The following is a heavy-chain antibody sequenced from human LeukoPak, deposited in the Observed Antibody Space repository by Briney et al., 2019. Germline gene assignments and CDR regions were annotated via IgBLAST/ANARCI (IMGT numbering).Heavy chain of an antibody. CDR2: ISYDGSNK. J-gene: IGHJ4*02. CDR3: ASGTGYYSYFDY. D-gene: IGHD3/OR15-3a*01. Sequence: GGSLRLSCAASGFTFSSYAMHWVRQAPGKGLEWVAVISYDGSNKYYADSVKGRFTISRDNSKNTLYLQMNSLRAEDTAVDYWASGTGYYSYFDYWGQGTLVTVSS. CDR1: GFTFSSYA. V-gene: IGHV3-30*04.